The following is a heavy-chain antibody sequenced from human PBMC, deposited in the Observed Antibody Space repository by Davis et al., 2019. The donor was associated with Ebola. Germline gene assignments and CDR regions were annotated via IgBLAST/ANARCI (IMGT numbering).Heavy chain of an antibody. D-gene: IGHD2-2*01. CDR1: GYTFTSYY. CDR2: INPSGGST. J-gene: IGHJ4*02. Sequence: AASVKVSCKASGYTFTSYYMHWVRQAPGQGLEWMGIINPSGGSTNYAQKFQGRVTLTRDTSTSTVYMDLSRLRSEDTAVYYCAREGYCSSPSCHSFDYWGQGTLVAVSS. CDR3: AREGYCSSPSCHSFDY. V-gene: IGHV1-46*01.